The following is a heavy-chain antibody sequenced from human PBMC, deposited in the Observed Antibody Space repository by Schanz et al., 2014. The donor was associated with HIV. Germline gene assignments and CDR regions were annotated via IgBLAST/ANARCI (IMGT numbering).Heavy chain of an antibody. CDR2: ISYDGRNK. J-gene: IGHJ5*02. CDR3: ARDYHWNWFDP. Sequence: VQLVESGGGLVEPGGSLRLSCEASGFSFDTFGIHWVRQAPGKGLEWLAVISYDGRNKKFANSVKGRFTISRDNTKNSLYLQMNSLRAEDTAVYYCARDYHWNWFDPWGQGTLVTVSS. CDR1: GFSFDTFG. D-gene: IGHD1-20*01. V-gene: IGHV3-30*03.